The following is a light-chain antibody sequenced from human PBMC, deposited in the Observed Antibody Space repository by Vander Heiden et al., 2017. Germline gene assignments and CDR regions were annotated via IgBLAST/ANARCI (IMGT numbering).Light chain of an antibody. J-gene: IGLJ3*02. CDR2: DVT. CDR1: SSDIGTYNF. V-gene: IGLV2-14*03. CDR3: SSYTSSTAVV. Sequence: VSGSPGQSITLSCTGTSSDIGTYNFVSWYQQHPGKAPKPLIFDVTDRPSRVSDRFSGSKSGNTASLTISGLQAEDEAVYYCSSYTSSTAVVFGGGSKLTVL.